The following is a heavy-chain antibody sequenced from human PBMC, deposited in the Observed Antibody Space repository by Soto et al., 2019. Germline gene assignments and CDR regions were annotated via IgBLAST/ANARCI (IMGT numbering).Heavy chain of an antibody. CDR3: TAGDSSGYYGG. J-gene: IGHJ4*02. Sequence: QLVQSGPEVKKPGTSVKLSCKASGFTFTSSSVQWVRQARGQGLEWIGWITVGTGNTNYAQKFQERISITRDMTTRTAYMQLSNLRSDETAVYDCTAGDSSGYYGGWGQGTQVTVSS. CDR1: GFTFTSSS. D-gene: IGHD3-22*01. CDR2: ITVGTGNT. V-gene: IGHV1-58*01.